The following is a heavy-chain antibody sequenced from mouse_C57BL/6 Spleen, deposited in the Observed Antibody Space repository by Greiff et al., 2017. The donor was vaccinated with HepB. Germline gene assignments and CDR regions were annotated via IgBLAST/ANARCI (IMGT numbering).Heavy chain of an antibody. CDR3: ARNGYYEAY. V-gene: IGHV1-61*01. CDR1: GYTFTSYW. Sequence: QVQLKQPGAELVRPGSSVKLSCKASGYTFTSYWMDWVKQRPGQGLEWIGNIYPSDSETHYNQKFKDKATLTVDKSSSTAYMQLSSLTSEDSAVYYCARNGYYEAYWGQGTLVTVSA. D-gene: IGHD2-3*01. J-gene: IGHJ3*01. CDR2: IYPSDSET.